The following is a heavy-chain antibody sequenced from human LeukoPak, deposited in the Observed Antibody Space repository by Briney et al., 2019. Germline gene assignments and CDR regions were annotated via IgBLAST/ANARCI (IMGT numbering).Heavy chain of an antibody. D-gene: IGHD3-10*01. CDR3: ARDGGYGSGSAL. CDR1: GGSISNYY. J-gene: IGHJ4*02. Sequence: PSETLSLTCTVSGGSISNYYWTWIRQPPGKGLEWIGSIYYDGSTSYNPSLKSRVTISLDTPKNQFSLKLSSVTAADTAVYYCARDGGYGSGSALWGQGTLITVSS. V-gene: IGHV4-59*01. CDR2: IYYDGST.